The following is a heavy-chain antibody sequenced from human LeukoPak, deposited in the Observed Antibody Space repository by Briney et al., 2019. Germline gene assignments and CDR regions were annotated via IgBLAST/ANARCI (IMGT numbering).Heavy chain of an antibody. Sequence: SETLSLTCTVSGGSISSSSYYWGWIRQPPGKGLEWIGSIYYSGSTYYNPSLKSRVTISVDTSKNQFSLRLSSVTAADTAVYYCARQGGSYLGIYFDYWGQGNLVTVSS. CDR3: ARQGGSYLGIYFDY. CDR1: GGSISSSSYY. J-gene: IGHJ4*02. D-gene: IGHD1-26*01. V-gene: IGHV4-39*07. CDR2: IYYSGST.